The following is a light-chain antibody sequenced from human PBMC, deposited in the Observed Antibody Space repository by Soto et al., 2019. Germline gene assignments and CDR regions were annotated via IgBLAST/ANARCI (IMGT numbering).Light chain of an antibody. Sequence: EIVMTQAPATLSVSPGERVTLSCRASQSVSSNLAWYQQKPGQAPRLLIYGASTRDTGIPARFSGSGSGTEFTLTISSLQSEDFAVYYCQQYNNWSLFSFGPGTKVDIK. CDR1: QSVSSN. CDR3: QQYNNWSLFS. V-gene: IGKV3-15*01. J-gene: IGKJ3*01. CDR2: GAS.